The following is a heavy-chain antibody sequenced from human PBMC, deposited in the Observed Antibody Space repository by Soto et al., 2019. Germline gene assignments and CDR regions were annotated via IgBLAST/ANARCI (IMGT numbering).Heavy chain of an antibody. CDR3: ARWGMDTAMGSDYYCGMDV. CDR1: GYTFTGYY. D-gene: IGHD5-18*01. Sequence: ASVKVSCKASGYTFTGYYMHWVRQAPGQGLEWMGWINPNSGGTNYAQKFQGWVTMTRDTSISTAYMGLSRLRSDDTAVYYCARWGMDTAMGSDYYCGMDVWGQGIMVTVSS. V-gene: IGHV1-2*04. CDR2: INPNSGGT. J-gene: IGHJ6*02.